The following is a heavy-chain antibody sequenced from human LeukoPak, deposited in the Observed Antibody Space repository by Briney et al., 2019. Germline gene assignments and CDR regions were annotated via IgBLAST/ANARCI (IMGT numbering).Heavy chain of an antibody. Sequence: GASVNVSCKASGYTFTSYGISWVRQAPGQGLEWMGWISAYNGNTNYAQKLQGRVTMTTDTSTSTAYMELRSLRSDDTAVYYCAIHYYYYDSSGHFDYWGQGTLVTVSS. V-gene: IGHV1-18*01. D-gene: IGHD3-22*01. J-gene: IGHJ4*02. CDR1: GYTFTSYG. CDR3: AIHYYYYDSSGHFDY. CDR2: ISAYNGNT.